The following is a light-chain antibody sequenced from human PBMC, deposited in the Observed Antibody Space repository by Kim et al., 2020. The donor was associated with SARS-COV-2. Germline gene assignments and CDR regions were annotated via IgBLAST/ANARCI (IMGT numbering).Light chain of an antibody. CDR2: SNN. V-gene: IGLV1-44*01. J-gene: IGLJ2*01. CDR3: AAWDDSLNAL. CDR1: SSNIGSNT. Sequence: PGRRVTISCSGSSSNIGSNTVNWYQQLPGTAPKLLIYSNNQRPSGVPDRFSGSKSGTSASLAISGLQSEDEADYYCAAWDDSLNALFGGGTQLTVL.